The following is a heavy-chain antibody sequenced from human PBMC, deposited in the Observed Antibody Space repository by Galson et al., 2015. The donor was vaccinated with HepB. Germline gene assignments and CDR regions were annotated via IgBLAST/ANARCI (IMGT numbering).Heavy chain of an antibody. V-gene: IGHV6-1*01. CDR2: TYYRSKWIY. CDR3: AYGVDV. J-gene: IGHJ6*02. CDR1: GDSVSSHYAV. Sequence: CAISGDSVSSHYAVWNWIRQSPSRGLEWLGRTYYRSKWIYDYAESVKSRITITPDTAKNLVSLQLHSVTPADAAAYYCAYGVDVWGQGTTVTVSS.